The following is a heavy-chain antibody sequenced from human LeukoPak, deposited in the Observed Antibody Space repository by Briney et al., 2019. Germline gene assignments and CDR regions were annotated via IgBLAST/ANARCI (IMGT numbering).Heavy chain of an antibody. CDR3: ARSGYTSTSLFDY. V-gene: IGHV4-4*07. CDR1: GCSISSYY. J-gene: IGHJ4*02. D-gene: IGHD6-13*01. CDR2: IYSSGST. Sequence: SETLSLTCTVSGCSISSYYRSWIRQPAGKGLEWIGRIYSSGSTNYNPSLKSRVTMSVDMSKNQFSLKLSSVTAADTAVYYCARSGYTSTSLFDYWGQGTLLTVSS.